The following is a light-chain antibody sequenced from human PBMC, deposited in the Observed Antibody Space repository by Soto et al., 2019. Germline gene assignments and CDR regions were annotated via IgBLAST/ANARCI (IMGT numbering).Light chain of an antibody. CDR2: AAS. Sequence: DIQMTQSPSSLSASVGDRVTITCRASQSISSYLNWYQQKPGKAPKLLIYAASSLQSGVPSRFSGSASGTDFTLTISSLQPEDFATYYCQQSYSTPLTFGGETKVEIK. CDR3: QQSYSTPLT. J-gene: IGKJ4*01. CDR1: QSISSY. V-gene: IGKV1-39*01.